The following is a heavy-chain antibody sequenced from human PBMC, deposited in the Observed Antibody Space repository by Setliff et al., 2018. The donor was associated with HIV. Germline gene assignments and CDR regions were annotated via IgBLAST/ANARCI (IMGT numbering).Heavy chain of an antibody. V-gene: IGHV4-31*03. J-gene: IGHJ1*01. CDR3: ARALGIGSAYFQH. CDR1: GGSISSGGYY. CDR2: IYYSGST. D-gene: IGHD6-19*01. Sequence: SETLSLTCTVSGGSISSGGYYWSWIRQHPGKGLEWIAYIYYSGSTYYNPSLQRRVTIYVDTSKNQFSLKVTSGTAADTAVYYCARALGIGSAYFQHWGLGTLVTVSS.